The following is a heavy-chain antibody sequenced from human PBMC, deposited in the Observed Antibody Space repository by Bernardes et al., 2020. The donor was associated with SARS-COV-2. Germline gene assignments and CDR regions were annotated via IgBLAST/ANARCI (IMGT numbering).Heavy chain of an antibody. J-gene: IGHJ4*02. Sequence: GSLSLSCVGSGFTFSNHWVHWVRQAPGKGLVWVSRINADGSDITYADSVKGRFTISRDNAKNTLYLQMNSLRAEDTAVYYCARAGQYYYEYWGQGTLVTVSS. CDR1: GFTFSNHW. CDR2: INADGSDI. V-gene: IGHV3-74*01. CDR3: ARAGQYYYEY.